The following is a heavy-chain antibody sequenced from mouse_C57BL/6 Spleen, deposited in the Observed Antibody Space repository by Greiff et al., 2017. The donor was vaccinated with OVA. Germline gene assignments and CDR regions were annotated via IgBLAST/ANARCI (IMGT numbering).Heavy chain of an antibody. CDR1: GFTFSSYG. CDR3: ARPRVTTVVATGAMDY. D-gene: IGHD1-1*01. V-gene: IGHV5-6*01. Sequence: EVKLVESGGDLVKPGGSLKLSCAASGFTFSSYGMSWVRQTPDKRLEWVATISSGGSYTYYPDSVKGRFTISRDNAKNSLYLQMSSLKSEDTAMYYCARPRVTTVVATGAMDYWGQGTSVTVSS. CDR2: ISSGGSYT. J-gene: IGHJ4*01.